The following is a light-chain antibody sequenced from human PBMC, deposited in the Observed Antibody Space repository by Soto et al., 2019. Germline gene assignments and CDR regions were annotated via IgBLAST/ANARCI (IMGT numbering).Light chain of an antibody. CDR1: SSDVGGYNY. J-gene: IGLJ1*01. V-gene: IGLV2-14*01. CDR2: DVS. CDR3: SSYKSSSTYV. Sequence: SVLTQPASVSGSPGQSITISCTGTSSDVGGYNYVSWYQQHPGKAPKLMIYDVSNRPSGVSNRFSGSKSGNTASLTISGLQAEDEADYYCSSYKSSSTYVFGTGTKVPVL.